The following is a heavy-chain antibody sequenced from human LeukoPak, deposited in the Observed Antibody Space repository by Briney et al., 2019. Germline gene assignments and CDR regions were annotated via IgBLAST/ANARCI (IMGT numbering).Heavy chain of an antibody. CDR3: AKDRLGGPYFFHY. CDR2: IGGTGVRT. D-gene: IGHD3-16*01. Sequence: GGSLRLSCASSGFTFSSYAMSWVRQAPGKGLEWVSTIGGTGVRTYYADSVKGRFTISRVNSKNTLYLQINSLRAEDTAVYFCAKDRLGGPYFFHYWGQGTLVTVSS. CDR1: GFTFSSYA. V-gene: IGHV3-23*01. J-gene: IGHJ4*02.